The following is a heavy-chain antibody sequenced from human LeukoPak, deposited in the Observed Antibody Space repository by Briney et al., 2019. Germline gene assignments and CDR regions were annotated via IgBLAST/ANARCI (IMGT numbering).Heavy chain of an antibody. J-gene: IGHJ4*02. CDR3: ARDGWVITVREMGDFDY. CDR2: IWYDGSNK. D-gene: IGHD5-24*01. CDR1: GFTFSSYG. V-gene: IGHV3-33*01. Sequence: GGSLRLSCAASGFTFSSYGMHWVRQAPGKGLEWVAVIWYDGSNKYYADSVKGRFTISRDNSKNTVYLQMNSLRAEDTAVYYCARDGWVITVREMGDFDYWGQGTLVTVSS.